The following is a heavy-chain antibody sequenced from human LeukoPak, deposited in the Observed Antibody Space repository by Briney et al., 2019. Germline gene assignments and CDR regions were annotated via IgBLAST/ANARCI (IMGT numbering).Heavy chain of an antibody. CDR3: AKVTWSTAGTTPYVC. D-gene: IGHD1-1*01. CDR2: ISDTDDRT. J-gene: IGHJ4*02. Sequence: GGSLRLSCAASGFTVSSYDMGWVRQAPGKGLEWVSAISDTDDRTYYADSVKGRFTISRDNSKNTLYLQMNSLRGEDAAVYYCAKVTWSTAGTTPYVCWGQGTLVTVSS. V-gene: IGHV3-23*01. CDR1: GFTVSSYD.